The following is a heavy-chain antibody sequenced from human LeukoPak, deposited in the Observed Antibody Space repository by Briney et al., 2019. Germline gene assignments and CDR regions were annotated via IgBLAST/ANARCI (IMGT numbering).Heavy chain of an antibody. J-gene: IGHJ3*02. V-gene: IGHV3-23*01. Sequence: PGGSLRLSCAASGFTFSSYAMSWVRQAPGKGLDWVSAISGSGGSTHYADSVKGRFTISRDNSKNTLYPQMNSLRAEDTAVYYCAKETVVVVAATPDAFDIWGQGTMVTVSS. CDR1: GFTFSSYA. D-gene: IGHD2-15*01. CDR2: ISGSGGST. CDR3: AKETVVVVAATPDAFDI.